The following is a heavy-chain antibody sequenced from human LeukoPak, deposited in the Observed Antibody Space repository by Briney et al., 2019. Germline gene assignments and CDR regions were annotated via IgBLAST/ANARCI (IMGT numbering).Heavy chain of an antibody. CDR3: AKDTGGYSYANFDY. Sequence: GGSLRLSCAASGFTFSSYAMSWVRQAPGKGLEWVSGISGSGGGTNYAESVKGRFTISRDNSKNTLYLQMNSLRAEDTAVYYCAKDTGGYSYANFDYWGQGTLVTVSS. J-gene: IGHJ4*02. V-gene: IGHV3-23*01. CDR2: ISGSGGGT. CDR1: GFTFSSYA. D-gene: IGHD5-18*01.